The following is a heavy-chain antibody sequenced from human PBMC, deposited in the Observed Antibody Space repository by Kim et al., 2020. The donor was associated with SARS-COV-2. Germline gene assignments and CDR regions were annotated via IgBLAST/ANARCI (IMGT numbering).Heavy chain of an antibody. D-gene: IGHD2-2*01. Sequence: SETLSLTCAVSGGSISSGGYSWSWIRQPPGKGLEWIGYIYHSGSTYYNPSLKSRVTISVDRSKNQFSLKLSSVTAADTAVYYCARGGGYCSSTSCYFPSYYYYGMDVWGQGTTVTVSS. J-gene: IGHJ6*02. CDR2: IYHSGST. CDR1: GGSISSGGYS. CDR3: ARGGGYCSSTSCYFPSYYYYGMDV. V-gene: IGHV4-30-2*01.